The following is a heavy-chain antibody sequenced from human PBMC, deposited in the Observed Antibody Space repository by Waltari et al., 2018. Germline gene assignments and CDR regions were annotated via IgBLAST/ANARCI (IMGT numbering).Heavy chain of an antibody. D-gene: IGHD3-10*01. J-gene: IGHJ4*02. CDR2: INDDAKEK. CDR3: ARGEEGYGEAYY. CDR1: GFTFNKYW. Sequence: EVQLVESGGGLVQPGGSLRLSCAASGFTFNKYWMTWVRQAPGKGLEEVANINDDAKEKYHVDAVKGRFTSSRDNTKKSLYLQMNSLRVDETAVYYCARGEEGYGEAYYWGQGTLVTVSS. V-gene: IGHV3-7*04.